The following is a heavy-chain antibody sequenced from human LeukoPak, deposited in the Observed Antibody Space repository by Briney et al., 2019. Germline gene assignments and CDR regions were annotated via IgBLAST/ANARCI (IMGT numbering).Heavy chain of an antibody. J-gene: IGHJ6*02. CDR2: IWYDGSNK. CDR3: AREGVYCSSTSCPFDV. V-gene: IGHV3-33*08. CDR1: GFTFSSYA. Sequence: PGGSLRLSCAASGFTFSSYAMSWVRQAPGKGLEWVAVIWYDGSNKYYADSVKGRFTISRDNSKNTLYLQMNSLRAEDTAVYYCAREGVYCSSTSCPFDVWGQGTTVTVSS. D-gene: IGHD2-2*01.